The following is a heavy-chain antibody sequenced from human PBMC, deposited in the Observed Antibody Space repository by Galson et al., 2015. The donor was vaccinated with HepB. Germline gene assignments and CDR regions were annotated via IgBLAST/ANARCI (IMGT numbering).Heavy chain of an antibody. CDR1: GFTFTNYA. CDR3: AKGLRFTSYYFGY. Sequence: SLRLSCAASGFTFTNYAMTWVRQAPGRGLEWVSSINGDGGATYYADSVKGRFTIYRDNSKNTLYLQMNSLRAEDTALYHCAKGLRFTSYYFGYWGQGTLVTVSS. J-gene: IGHJ4*02. D-gene: IGHD3-16*01. V-gene: IGHV3-23*01. CDR2: INGDGGAT.